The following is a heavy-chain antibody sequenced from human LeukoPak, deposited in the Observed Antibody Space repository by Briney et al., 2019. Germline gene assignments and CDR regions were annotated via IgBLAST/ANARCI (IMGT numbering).Heavy chain of an antibody. Sequence: GGSLRLSCAASGFTFSSYSMNWVRQAPGKGLEWVSSISSSSSYIYYADSVKGRFTISRDNAKSSLYLQMNSLRAEDTAVYYCASDYYDSYGMDVWGQGTTVTVSS. CDR1: GFTFSSYS. V-gene: IGHV3-21*01. CDR2: ISSSSSYI. J-gene: IGHJ6*02. CDR3: ASDYYDSYGMDV. D-gene: IGHD3-3*01.